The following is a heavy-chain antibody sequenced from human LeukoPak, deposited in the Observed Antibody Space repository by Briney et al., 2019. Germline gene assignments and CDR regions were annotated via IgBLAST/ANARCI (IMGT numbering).Heavy chain of an antibody. V-gene: IGHV3-23*01. D-gene: IGHD6-6*01. J-gene: IGHJ4*02. CDR1: GFTFSTYA. CDR3: AKELGSSIVARLSH. Sequence: GGSLRLSCAASGFTFSTYAMSWVRQAPGKGLEWVSAISGSGGRTYYADSVKGWFTISRDNSKNTLDLQMNSLRAEDTAVYYCAKELGSSIVARLSHWGQGTLVTVSS. CDR2: ISGSGGRT.